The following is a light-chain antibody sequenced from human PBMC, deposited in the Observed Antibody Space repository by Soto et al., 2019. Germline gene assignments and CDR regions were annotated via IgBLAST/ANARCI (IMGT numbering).Light chain of an antibody. Sequence: PGERANLSCRASQRVSSNLGGYQQKPGQAPRLLIYGASTRAPRIPARFSGSGSGTEFTLTISSLHSEDFAGYYCQQYNDWPPYRTFGQGPKVDIK. J-gene: IGKJ1*01. V-gene: IGKV3-15*01. CDR3: QQYNDWPPYRT. CDR2: GAS. CDR1: QRVSSN.